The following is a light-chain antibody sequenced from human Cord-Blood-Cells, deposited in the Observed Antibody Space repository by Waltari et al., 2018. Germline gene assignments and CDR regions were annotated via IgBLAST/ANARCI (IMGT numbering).Light chain of an antibody. CDR3: CSYAGSSTVV. Sequence: QSALTQPASVSGSPGQSITISCTGTSSDVGSYNLVSWYQQHPGKAPKLMIYEGSKRPSGVSNRFAGYKSGNTASLTFPGLQAEDEADYYCCSYAGSSTVVFGGGTKLTVL. CDR1: SSDVGSYNL. CDR2: EGS. V-gene: IGLV2-23*01. J-gene: IGLJ2*01.